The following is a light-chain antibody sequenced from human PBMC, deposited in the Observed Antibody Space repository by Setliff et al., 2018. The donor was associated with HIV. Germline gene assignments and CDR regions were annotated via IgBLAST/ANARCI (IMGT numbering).Light chain of an antibody. Sequence: TVVIQEPSLSVSPGGTITLTCGLNSGSVSTTNCPSWYRQTPGQAPRSLIYDTNTRSSGVPDRFSGSIFGDKAALTITGAQADDESHYYCLLYTGDVGVFGGGTKGTV. CDR2: DTN. V-gene: IGLV8-61*01. CDR3: LLYTGDVGV. J-gene: IGLJ3*02. CDR1: SGSVSTTNC.